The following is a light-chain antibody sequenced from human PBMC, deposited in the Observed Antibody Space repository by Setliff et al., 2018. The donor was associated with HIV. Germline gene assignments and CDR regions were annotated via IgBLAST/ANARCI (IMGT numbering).Light chain of an antibody. CDR2: DAI. J-gene: IGLJ1*01. CDR3: CSYAGSYRYI. CDR1: SSDIGAYNY. Sequence: QSALTQPRSVSGSPGQSVTFSCSGSSSDIGAYNYVSWYQQHPGKAPKLIISDAIRRPSGVPDRFSGSKSGNTASLTISGLQAEDEADYYCCSYAGSYRYIFGSGTKVTGL. V-gene: IGLV2-11*01.